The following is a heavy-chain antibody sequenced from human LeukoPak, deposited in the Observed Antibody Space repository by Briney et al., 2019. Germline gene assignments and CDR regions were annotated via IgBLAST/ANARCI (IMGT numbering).Heavy chain of an antibody. J-gene: IGHJ4*02. CDR2: INTKSGDT. CDR3: ARESGHCSGDNCFYFFDL. D-gene: IGHD2-8*02. V-gene: IGHV1-18*04. CDR1: GYTLTYNN. Sequence: ASVKVSYKASGYTLTYNNISWVRQAPGQGLEWMGWINTKSGDTNYARTLQGRVTMTTDTSGNTAYMELRSLRSDDTAVYYCARESGHCSGDNCFYFFDLWGQGFLVSVSS.